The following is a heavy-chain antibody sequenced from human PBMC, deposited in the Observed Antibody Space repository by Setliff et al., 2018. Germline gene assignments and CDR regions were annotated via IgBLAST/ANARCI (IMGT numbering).Heavy chain of an antibody. CDR2: LHTSGSI. V-gene: IGHV4-61*02. Sequence: SETLSLTCTVSGGSISSGTYYWSWIRQPAGKGLEWIGRLHTSGSIDYNPSLKSRVTISVDTSKNQFSLRLRSVTAADTAVYFCARDNTMVGATDYWGLGTLVTVPQ. CDR3: ARDNTMVGATDY. D-gene: IGHD1-26*01. J-gene: IGHJ4*02. CDR1: GGSISSGTYY.